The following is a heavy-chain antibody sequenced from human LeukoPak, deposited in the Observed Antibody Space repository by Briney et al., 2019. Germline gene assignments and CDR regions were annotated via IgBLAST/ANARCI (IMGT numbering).Heavy chain of an antibody. J-gene: IGHJ4*02. Sequence: PGGSLRLSCAGSGFTFSDHALTWVRQSPGKGLESVASINAGGDRKHYADSVKGRFTISRDNSKNTLYLQMNSLRAEDTAIYFCAYLDSSGYYYGCLRYWGQGTPVTVSS. D-gene: IGHD3-22*01. CDR2: INAGGDRK. CDR1: GFTFSDHA. CDR3: AYLDSSGYYYGCLRY. V-gene: IGHV3-23*01.